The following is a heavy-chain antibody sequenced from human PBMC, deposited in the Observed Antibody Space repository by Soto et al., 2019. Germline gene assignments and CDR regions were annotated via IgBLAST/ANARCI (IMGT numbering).Heavy chain of an antibody. D-gene: IGHD4-17*01. CDR1: EGTFSSYT. CDR2: IIPILGIA. J-gene: IGHJ5*02. V-gene: IGHV1-69*08. CDR3: ARDIFGGGDYRDYSWFDP. Sequence: QVQLVQSGAEVKKPGSSVKVSCKASEGTFSSYTISWVRQAPGQGLEWMGRIIPILGIANYAQKFQGRVTITADKSTSTAYMELSSLRSEDTAVYYCARDIFGGGDYRDYSWFDPWGQGTLVTVSS.